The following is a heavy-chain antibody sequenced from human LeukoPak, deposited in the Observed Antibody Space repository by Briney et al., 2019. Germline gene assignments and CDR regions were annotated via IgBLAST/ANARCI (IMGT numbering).Heavy chain of an antibody. CDR1: GFTFSSYA. CDR2: ISSNGGST. D-gene: IGHD1-26*01. V-gene: IGHV3-64*01. J-gene: IGHJ4*02. Sequence: PGGSLRLSCAASGFTFSSYAMHWVRQAPGKGLEYVSAISSNGGSTYYANSVKGRFTISRDNSKNTLYLQMGSLRAEDMAVYYCARDSGSSVFDYWGQGTLVTVSS. CDR3: ARDSGSSVFDY.